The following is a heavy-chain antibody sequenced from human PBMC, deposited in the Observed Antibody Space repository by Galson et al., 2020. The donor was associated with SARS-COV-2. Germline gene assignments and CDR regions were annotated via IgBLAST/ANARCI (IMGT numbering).Heavy chain of an antibody. CDR3: AKYVGAAQAFDV. Sequence: GGSLRLSCAASGFIFSTYAMTWVRQAPGKGLEWVSSISGSGDGTYYADSVKGRFTISRDRSKNTLYLQMNSLRVEDTAVYYCAKYVGAAQAFDVWGQGTMVTVS. CDR1: GFIFSTYA. D-gene: IGHD1-26*01. CDR2: ISGSGDGT. J-gene: IGHJ3*01. V-gene: IGHV3-23*01.